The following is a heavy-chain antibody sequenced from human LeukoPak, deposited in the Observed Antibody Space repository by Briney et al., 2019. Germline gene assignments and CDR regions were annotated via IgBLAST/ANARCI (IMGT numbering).Heavy chain of an antibody. D-gene: IGHD3-22*01. J-gene: IGHJ2*01. CDR1: GGSFSGYY. CDR2: INHSGST. CDR3: ARRGEYYYDSSGYYSDYWYFDL. Sequence: SETLSLTCAVYGGSFSGYYWSWIRQPPGKGLEWIGKINHSGSTNYNPSLKSRVTISVDTSKNQFSLKLSSVTAADTAVYYCARRGEYYYDSSGYYSDYWYFDLWGRGTLVTVSS. V-gene: IGHV4-34*01.